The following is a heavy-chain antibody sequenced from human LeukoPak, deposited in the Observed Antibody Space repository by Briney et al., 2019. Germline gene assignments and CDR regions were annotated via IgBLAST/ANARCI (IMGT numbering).Heavy chain of an antibody. CDR2: FDPEDGET. CDR3: ATNFYCLRVHDAFDI. J-gene: IGHJ3*02. CDR1: GYTLTELS. Sequence: ASVKVSCKVSGYTLTELSMHWVRQAPGKGLEWMGGFDPEDGETIYAQKFQGRVTMTEDTSTDTAYMELSSLRSEDTAVYYCATNFYCLRVHDAFDIRGQGTMVTVSS. V-gene: IGHV1-24*01. D-gene: IGHD3-3*01.